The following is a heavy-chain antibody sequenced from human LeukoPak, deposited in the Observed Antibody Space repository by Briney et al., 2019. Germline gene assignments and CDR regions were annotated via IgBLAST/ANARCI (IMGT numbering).Heavy chain of an antibody. CDR2: INAGSGDT. CDR1: GYTFTSHA. D-gene: IGHD6-13*01. V-gene: IGHV1-3*01. J-gene: IGHJ4*02. Sequence: GASVKVSCKASGYTFTSHAIHWVRQAPGQRPEWMGWINAGSGDTKCSQNLEGRVTITRDTSASTAYMELSSLKSEDTAVYYRARTARIAATVGDYFDYWGQGTLVTVSS. CDR3: ARTARIAATVGDYFDY.